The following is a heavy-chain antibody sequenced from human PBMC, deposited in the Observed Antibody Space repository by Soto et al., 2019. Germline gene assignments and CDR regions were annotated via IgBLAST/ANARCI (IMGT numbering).Heavy chain of an antibody. V-gene: IGHV4-59*08. CDR1: GGSISSYY. J-gene: IGHJ6*03. Sequence: TSETLSLTCTVSGGSISSYYWSWIRQPPGKGLEWIGYIYYSGSTNYNPSLKSRVTISVDTSKNQFSLKLSSVTAADTAVYYCARHDYGVLGGYYYMDVWGKGTTVTVSS. CDR2: IYYSGST. D-gene: IGHD4-17*01. CDR3: ARHDYGVLGGYYYMDV.